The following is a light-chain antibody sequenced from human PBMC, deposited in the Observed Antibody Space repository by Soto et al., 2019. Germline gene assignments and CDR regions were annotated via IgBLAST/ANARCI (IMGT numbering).Light chain of an antibody. J-gene: IGLJ3*02. V-gene: IGLV1-47*02. Sequence: QSVLTQPPSASGTPGQSVAISCSGSSSNIESNFVYWYQHLPGTTPKLLIFSDNQRPSGVPDRFSGSKSGTSASLAISGLRSEDEADYYCATWDDSLSNWVFGGGTKLTVL. CDR2: SDN. CDR3: ATWDDSLSNWV. CDR1: SSNIESNF.